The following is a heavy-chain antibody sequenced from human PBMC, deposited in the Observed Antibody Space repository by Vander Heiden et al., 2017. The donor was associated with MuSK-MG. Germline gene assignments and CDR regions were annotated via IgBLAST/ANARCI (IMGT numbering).Heavy chain of an antibody. J-gene: IGHJ6*02. D-gene: IGHD6-13*01. CDR1: GGFISSYY. CDR3: ARDLGNSSSWYDYYYYYGMDV. CDR2: IYYSGST. V-gene: IGHV4-59*01. Sequence: QVQLQESGPGLVKPSETLSLTCTVSGGFISSYYWSWIRQPPGKGLEWIGYIYYSGSTNYNPSLKSRVTISVDTSKNQFSLKLSSVTAADTAVYYCARDLGNSSSWYDYYYYYGMDVWGQGTTVTVSS.